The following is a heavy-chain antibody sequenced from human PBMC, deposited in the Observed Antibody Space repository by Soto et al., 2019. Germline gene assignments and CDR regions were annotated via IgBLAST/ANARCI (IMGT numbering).Heavy chain of an antibody. CDR2: INHSGST. CDR1: GGSFGGYC. D-gene: IGHD1-7*01. J-gene: IGHJ4*02. V-gene: IGHV4-34*01. CDR3: EREEGRIAETTDSDF. Sequence: ETMCLSCAVYGGSFGGYCWRRIRKQPGKGLEWIGEINHSGSTNYNPSLKSRVTISVDTSKNQFSLKLSSVTAADTAVYYCEREEGRIAETTDSDFWGQGTPVIVSS.